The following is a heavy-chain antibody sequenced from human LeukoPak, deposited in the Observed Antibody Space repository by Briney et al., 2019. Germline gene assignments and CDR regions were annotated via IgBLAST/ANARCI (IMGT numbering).Heavy chain of an antibody. CDR2: MNPNTGYT. V-gene: IGHV1-8*01. Sequence: ASVKVSCKASGYTFTSYDIIWVRQATGQGLEWMGWMNPNTGYTGYAHQFQGRITMTRNTAISTAYMDLSSLNSQDTAVYYCARSSAWAHFVNWGQGTLVSVSS. CDR1: GYTFTSYD. D-gene: IGHD2-15*01. J-gene: IGHJ4*02. CDR3: ARSSAWAHFVN.